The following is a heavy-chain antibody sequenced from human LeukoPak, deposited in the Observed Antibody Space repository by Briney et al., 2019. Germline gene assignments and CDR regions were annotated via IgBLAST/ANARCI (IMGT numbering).Heavy chain of an antibody. Sequence: SQTLSLTCAISGDSVSSNSNAWNWVRQSPSRGLEWLGRTYYRSKWFMDHAVSVKSRMTVNPDTTKNQFSLQLNSVTPEDTAAYYCVRARPKNPFDCWGQGTTVTVSS. CDR3: VRARPKNPFDC. CDR1: GDSVSSNSNA. CDR2: TYYRSKWFM. D-gene: IGHD2/OR15-2a*01. V-gene: IGHV6-1*01. J-gene: IGHJ4*03.